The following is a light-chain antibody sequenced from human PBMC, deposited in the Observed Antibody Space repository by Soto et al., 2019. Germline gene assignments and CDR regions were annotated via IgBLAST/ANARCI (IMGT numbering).Light chain of an antibody. J-gene: IGLJ1*01. CDR3: SSYAGGNNIV. CDR2: EVS. Sequence: QSALTQPRSVSGSPGQSVTISCTGTNSDVGGYNYVSWYQQHPGKAPKLMIYEVSERPSGVPDRFSGSKSSNTASLTVSGLQAEDEADYYCSSYAGGNNIVFGTGTKLTVL. V-gene: IGLV2-8*01. CDR1: NSDVGGYNY.